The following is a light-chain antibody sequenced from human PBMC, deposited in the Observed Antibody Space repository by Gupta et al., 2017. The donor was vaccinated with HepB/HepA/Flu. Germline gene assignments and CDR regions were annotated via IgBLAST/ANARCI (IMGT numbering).Light chain of an antibody. CDR1: RLGDKY. CDR2: EDT. J-gene: IGLJ2*01. Sequence: SYDLSQPPLVSVSPGQTASITCSGNRLGDKYASWYQQKPGQSPIVVIYEDTKRPSGIPERFSASNSGNTATLTISGTQAMDEADYYCQAWDNTLVIFGGGTKLTVL. V-gene: IGLV3-1*01. CDR3: QAWDNTLVI.